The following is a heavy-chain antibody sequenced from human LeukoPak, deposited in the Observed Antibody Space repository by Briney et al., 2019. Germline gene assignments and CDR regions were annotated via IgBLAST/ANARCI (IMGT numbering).Heavy chain of an antibody. J-gene: IGHJ4*02. Sequence: SVKVSCKASGGTFSSYAISWVRQAPGQGLEWMGGIIPIFGTANYAQKFQGRVTITTDESTSTAYMELSSLRAEDTAVYYCARDYFYYYDGSGPHYWGQGTLVTVSS. D-gene: IGHD3-22*01. CDR2: IIPIFGTA. CDR1: GGTFSSYA. V-gene: IGHV1-69*05. CDR3: ARDYFYYYDGSGPHY.